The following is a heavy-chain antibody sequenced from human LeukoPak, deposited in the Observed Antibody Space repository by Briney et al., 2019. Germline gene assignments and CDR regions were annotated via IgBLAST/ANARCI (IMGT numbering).Heavy chain of an antibody. J-gene: IGHJ4*02. CDR2: ITGSGTNR. CDR3: VIWGDYDVLTGYYVPDY. Sequence: GASLRLSCVASGFTFSNYAMNWVRQAPGKGLEWVSAITGSGTNRYYADSLKGRFTTSRDNSKNTVFLQMNSLRHEDTAIYYCVIWGDYDVLTGYYVPDYWGQGTLVTVAS. CDR1: GFTFSNYA. D-gene: IGHD3-9*01. V-gene: IGHV3-23*01.